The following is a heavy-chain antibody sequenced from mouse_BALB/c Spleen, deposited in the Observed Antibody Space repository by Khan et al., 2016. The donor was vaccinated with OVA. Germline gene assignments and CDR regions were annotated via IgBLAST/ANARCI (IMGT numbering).Heavy chain of an antibody. CDR3: ERGYYGDPLSY. D-gene: IGHD2-13*01. V-gene: IGHV5-4*02. CDR2: ISDGGSYT. Sequence: EVELVESGGGVVKPGGSLKLSCAASGFTFSDYYMYWVRQTPEKRLEWVATISDGGSYTYYPDSVKGRFTISRDDAKNNLYLQMSSLKSEDTAIYYCERGYYGDPLSYWGQGTLVTVSA. J-gene: IGHJ3*01. CDR1: GFTFSDYY.